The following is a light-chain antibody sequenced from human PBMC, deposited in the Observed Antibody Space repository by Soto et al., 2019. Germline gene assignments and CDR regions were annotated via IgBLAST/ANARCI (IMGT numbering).Light chain of an antibody. CDR2: EVS. V-gene: IGLV2-14*01. J-gene: IGLJ3*02. CDR3: VSYIESIVTHWV. CDR1: YSDVGGYNR. Sequence: QSALTQPASVSGSPGQSITISCTGTYSDVGGYNRVSWYQHHPGKAPKMLIFEVSTRPSGISDRVSGSKSGDTASLTISGLQAEDEADYYCVSYIESIVTHWVFGGGTKLTVL.